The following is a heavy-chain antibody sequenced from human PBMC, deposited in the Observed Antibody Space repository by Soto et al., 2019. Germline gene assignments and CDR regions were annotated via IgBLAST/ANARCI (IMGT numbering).Heavy chain of an antibody. CDR1: GGSISSYY. Sequence: SSETLSLTRTVSGGSISSYYWSWIRQPPGKGLEWIGYIYYSGSTNYNPSLKSRVTISVDTSKNQFSLKLSSVTAADTAVYYCARHSGPRYRGYDWAEFDYWGQGTQVTVS. V-gene: IGHV4-59*08. J-gene: IGHJ4*02. CDR3: ARHSGPRYRGYDWAEFDY. D-gene: IGHD5-12*01. CDR2: IYYSGST.